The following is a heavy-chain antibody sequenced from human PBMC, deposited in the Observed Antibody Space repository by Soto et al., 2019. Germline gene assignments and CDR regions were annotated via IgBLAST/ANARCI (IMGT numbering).Heavy chain of an antibody. CDR3: ARFVGRGSGSYKNDY. CDR1: GGSFSGYY. Sequence: PSETLSLTCAVYGGSFSGYYWSWIRQPPGKGLEWIGEINHSGSTNYNPSLKSRVTISVDTSKNQFSLKLSSVTAADTAVYYCARFVGRGSGSYKNDYWGQGTLVTVSS. J-gene: IGHJ4*02. D-gene: IGHD3-10*01. CDR2: INHSGST. V-gene: IGHV4-34*01.